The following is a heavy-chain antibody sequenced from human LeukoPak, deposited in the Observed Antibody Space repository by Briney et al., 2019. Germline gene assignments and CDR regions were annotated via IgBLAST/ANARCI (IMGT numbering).Heavy chain of an antibody. D-gene: IGHD3-16*01. V-gene: IGHV4-59*08. J-gene: IGHJ4*02. Sequence: SETLSLTCTVPGGSISSYYWSWHRQRPGKGLEWMVNIYYSGSTNYNPSLKRRVTISVETSKNQFTLKLSSVTAADTAVYYCARHVGFDGQFGGVNFFDYWGQGTLATVSS. CDR3: ARHVGFDGQFGGVNFFDY. CDR1: GGSISSYY. CDR2: IYYSGST.